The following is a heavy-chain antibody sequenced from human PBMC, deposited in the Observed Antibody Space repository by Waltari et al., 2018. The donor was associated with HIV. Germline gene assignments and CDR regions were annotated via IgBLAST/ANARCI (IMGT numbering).Heavy chain of an antibody. CDR1: GFRLSSYE. Sequence: CAASGFRLSSYEMNWVRQAPGKGLEWISYISNSRSPIYYAGSVRGRFTISRDSDKNSLFLQMNSLRVEDTAVYYCARGWFDSWGQGTMVTVSS. CDR2: ISNSRSPI. V-gene: IGHV3-48*03. CDR3: ARGWFDS. J-gene: IGHJ5*01.